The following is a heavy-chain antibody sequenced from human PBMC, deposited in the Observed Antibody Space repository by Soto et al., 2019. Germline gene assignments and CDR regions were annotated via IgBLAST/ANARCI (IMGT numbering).Heavy chain of an antibody. CDR3: ASSYGSGYRAFDY. CDR2: VNPIVRMS. CDR1: GDTFNFYS. Sequence: QVQLVQSGAEVKRPGSSVKVSCKASGDTFNFYSINWVRQAPGLGLEWMGRVNPIVRMSNYAQKFQGRVTMTAEKSTSTAYMELSSRRSEDTAIYYGASSYGSGYRAFDYWGQGALVTVSS. J-gene: IGHJ4*02. D-gene: IGHD3-10*01. V-gene: IGHV1-69*02.